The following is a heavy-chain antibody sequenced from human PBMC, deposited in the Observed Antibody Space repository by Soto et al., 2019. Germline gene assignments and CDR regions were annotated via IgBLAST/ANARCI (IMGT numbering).Heavy chain of an antibody. CDR3: ARGRGDYYGSGSYYNDHYYYYMDV. CDR2: INHSGST. V-gene: IGHV4-34*01. Sequence: QSQTLSLTCAVYGGSFSGYYWSWIRQPPGKGLEWIGEINHSGSTNYNPSLKSRVTISVDTSKNQLSLKLSSVTAADTAVYYCARGRGDYYGSGSYYNDHYYYYMDVWGKGTTVTVSS. J-gene: IGHJ6*03. D-gene: IGHD3-10*01. CDR1: GGSFSGYY.